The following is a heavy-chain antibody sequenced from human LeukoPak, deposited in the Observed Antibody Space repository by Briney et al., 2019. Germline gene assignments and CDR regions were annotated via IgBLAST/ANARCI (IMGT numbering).Heavy chain of an antibody. CDR2: IYYSGST. D-gene: IGHD4-17*01. Sequence: PSETLSLTCAVFGGSFSGYFWSWIRQPPGKGLEWIGSIYYSGSTYYNPSLKSRVTISVDTSKNQFSLKLSSVTAADTAVYYCARSTVTTEGYFDYWGQGTLVTVSS. J-gene: IGHJ4*02. CDR1: GGSFSGYF. CDR3: ARSTVTTEGYFDY. V-gene: IGHV4-34*01.